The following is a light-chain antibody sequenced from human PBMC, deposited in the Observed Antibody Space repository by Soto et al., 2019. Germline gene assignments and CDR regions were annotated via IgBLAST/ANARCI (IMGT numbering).Light chain of an antibody. CDR1: SNDVGGYNY. V-gene: IGLV2-8*01. Sequence: QSVLTQPPSASGSLGQSVTISCTGTSNDVGGYNYVSWYQQHPGKAPKLMIYEVSKRPSGVPDRFSGSKSGNTASLTVSGLQAEDEADYYCSSYAGSIRLGVFGGGTKLTVL. CDR2: EVS. J-gene: IGLJ2*01. CDR3: SSYAGSIRLGV.